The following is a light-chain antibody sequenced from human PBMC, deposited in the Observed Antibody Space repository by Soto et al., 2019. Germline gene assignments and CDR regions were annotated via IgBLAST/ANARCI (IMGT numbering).Light chain of an antibody. J-gene: IGKJ2*01. CDR1: QSISSSY. CDR3: QQYGNSPNT. CDR2: GAS. Sequence: EIVLAQSPDTLSLSPGERATLSCRASQSISSSYLAWYQHKPGQAPRLLIYGASSRATGIPDRFSGSGSGTDFTLTISRLEPEDFAVYYCQQYGNSPNTFGQGTKLEIK. V-gene: IGKV3-20*01.